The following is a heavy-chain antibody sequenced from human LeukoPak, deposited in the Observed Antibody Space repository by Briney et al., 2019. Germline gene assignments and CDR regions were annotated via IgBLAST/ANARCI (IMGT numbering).Heavy chain of an antibody. D-gene: IGHD3-22*01. CDR1: GGSISSYD. CDR2: IIPILGIP. CDR3: ARHRRHASSAYYLFDP. Sequence: SVKVSCKASGGSISSYDISWVRQAPGQGLEWMGSIIPILGIPNYAQKFQGRVKITADISTSTAYMELSSLRSEDSAVYYCARHRRHASSAYYLFDPWGQRTLVTVSS. V-gene: IGHV1-69*04. J-gene: IGHJ5*02.